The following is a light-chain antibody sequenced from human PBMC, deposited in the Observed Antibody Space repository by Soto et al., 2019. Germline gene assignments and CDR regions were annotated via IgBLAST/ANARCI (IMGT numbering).Light chain of an antibody. J-gene: IGLJ1*01. Sequence: QSVLTQPASVSGSPGQSITISCSGTRIDIGSYNYVAWYQQFPGKTPKILIYGVSDRPSGVSSRFSGSKSGNTASLTISGLQAEDEADYYCISYTGSSTSYVFXSGTKVTVL. CDR3: ISYTGSSTSYV. V-gene: IGLV2-14*01. CDR2: GVS. CDR1: RIDIGSYNY.